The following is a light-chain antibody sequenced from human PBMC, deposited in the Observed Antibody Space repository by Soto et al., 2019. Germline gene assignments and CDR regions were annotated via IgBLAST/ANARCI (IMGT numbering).Light chain of an antibody. V-gene: IGKV3-20*01. CDR1: QSVSANY. Sequence: EIALTQSPGTLSLSPGERATLSCRASQSVSANYFAWYQQNPGQAPRLLIYGASSTRPGIQERFSGSGSGKEVTLTISRQEAEDWAVYQYQQYGSSPLPFGGGTKVEIK. J-gene: IGKJ4*01. CDR3: QQYGSSPLP. CDR2: GAS.